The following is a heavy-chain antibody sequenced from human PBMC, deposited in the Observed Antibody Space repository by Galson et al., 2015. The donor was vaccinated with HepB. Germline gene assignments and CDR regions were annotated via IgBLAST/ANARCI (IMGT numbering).Heavy chain of an antibody. Sequence: CLRLSCAASGFTFSSYSMNWVRQARGKGLEWVSSISSSSSYIYYADSVKGRFTIARDNAKNSLYLQMNSLRAEDTAVYYCARDREPSTAGLFDYWGQGTLVTVSS. D-gene: IGHD5-24*01. V-gene: IGHV3-21*01. CDR2: ISSSSSYI. J-gene: IGHJ4*02. CDR1: GFTFSSYS. CDR3: ARDREPSTAGLFDY.